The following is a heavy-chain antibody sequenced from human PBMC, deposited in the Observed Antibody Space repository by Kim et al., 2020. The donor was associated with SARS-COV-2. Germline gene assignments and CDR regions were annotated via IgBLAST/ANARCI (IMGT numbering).Heavy chain of an antibody. J-gene: IGHJ5*02. CDR3: ASSGSYDNWFDP. CDR1: GGSISSYY. D-gene: IGHD1-26*01. CDR2: IYYSGST. Sequence: SETLSLTCTVSGGSISSYYWSWIRQPPGKGLEWIGYIYYSGSTNYNPSLKSRVTISVDTSKNQFSLKLSSVTAADTAVYYCASSGSYDNWFDPWGQGILVTVSS. V-gene: IGHV4-59*13.